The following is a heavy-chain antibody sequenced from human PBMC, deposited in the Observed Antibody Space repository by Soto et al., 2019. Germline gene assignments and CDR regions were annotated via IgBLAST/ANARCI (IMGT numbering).Heavy chain of an antibody. CDR1: GFTFRNYA. CDR3: AREGEAFDI. CDR2: ISYDGRDK. V-gene: IGHV3-30*04. J-gene: IGHJ3*02. D-gene: IGHD3-16*01. Sequence: QVQLVESGGGVVQPGRSLRLSCAASGFTFRNYAIHWVRQAPGKGLDWVAVISYDGRDKYYADSVKGRFTISRDNSKNTLYLQMNSLRAEVTAVYYCAREGEAFDIWGQGTMVTVSS.